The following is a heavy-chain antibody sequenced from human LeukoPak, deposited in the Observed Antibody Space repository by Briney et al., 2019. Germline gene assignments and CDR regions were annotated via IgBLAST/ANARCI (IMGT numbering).Heavy chain of an antibody. D-gene: IGHD6-19*01. Sequence: GGSLRLSCAASGFTFSNYWMNWVRQAPGKGMELVAIIEKDGSEILYVDSVKGRFTISRDNAKNSLYLQMNSLRAEDTAVYYCAAGAGWLIDWWGQGTLVTVSS. V-gene: IGHV3-7*01. CDR2: IEKDGSEI. J-gene: IGHJ4*02. CDR3: AAGAGWLIDW. CDR1: GFTFSNYW.